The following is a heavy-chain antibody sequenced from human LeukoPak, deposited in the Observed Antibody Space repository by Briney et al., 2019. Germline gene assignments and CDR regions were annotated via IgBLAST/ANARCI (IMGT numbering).Heavy chain of an antibody. CDR3: AREAGTGTTDFDY. CDR1: GFTFSSYA. Sequence: GGSLRLSCAASGFTFSSYAMHWVRQAPGKGLEWVAVISDDGSRKYYTDSVKGRSTISRDNSKNTLYLQMNSLRAEGTAVYYCAREAGTGTTDFDYWGQGTQVTVSS. J-gene: IGHJ4*02. CDR2: ISDDGSRK. D-gene: IGHD1-7*01. V-gene: IGHV3-30-3*01.